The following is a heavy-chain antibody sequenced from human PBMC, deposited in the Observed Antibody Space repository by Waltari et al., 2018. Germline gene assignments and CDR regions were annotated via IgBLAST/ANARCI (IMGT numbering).Heavy chain of an antibody. CDR3: ARGLAGTARSERFDY. J-gene: IGHJ4*02. CDR2: ISYDGSNK. Sequence: QVQLVESGGGVVQPGRSLRLSCAASGFTFSRYAMHWVRQAPGKGLEWVAVISYDGSNKYYADSVKGRFTISRDNSKNTLYLQMNSLRAEDTAVYYCARGLAGTARSERFDYWGQGTLVTVSS. V-gene: IGHV3-30*01. CDR1: GFTFSRYA. D-gene: IGHD6-19*01.